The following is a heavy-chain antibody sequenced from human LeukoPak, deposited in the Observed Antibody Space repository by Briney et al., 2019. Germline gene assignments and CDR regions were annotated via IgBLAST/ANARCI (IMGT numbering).Heavy chain of an antibody. CDR1: GYTFTRYG. J-gene: IGHJ5*02. D-gene: IGHD3-3*01. V-gene: IGHV1-18*01. CDR3: ARAQWRILEWLRFDP. Sequence: GASVKVSCKASGYTFTRYGISWVRQAPGQGGEGMGWISAYKGNTNYAQKLQGRVTMTTDTSTSTAYMELRSLRSDDKAVYYCARAQWRILEWLRFDPWGQGTLVTVSS. CDR2: ISAYKGNT.